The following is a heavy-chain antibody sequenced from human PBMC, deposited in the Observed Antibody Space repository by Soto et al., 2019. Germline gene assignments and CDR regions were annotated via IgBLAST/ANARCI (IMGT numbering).Heavy chain of an antibody. D-gene: IGHD6-13*01. CDR2: INAGNGNT. V-gene: IGHV1-3*01. J-gene: IGHJ4*02. Sequence: ASVKVSCKASGYTFTSYAMHWVRLAPGQRLEWMGWINAGNGNTKYSQKFQGRVTITRDTSASTAYMELSSLRSEDTAVYYCAREGGYWYSSSWYYFDYWGQGTLVTVSS. CDR3: AREGGYWYSSSWYYFDY. CDR1: GYTFTSYA.